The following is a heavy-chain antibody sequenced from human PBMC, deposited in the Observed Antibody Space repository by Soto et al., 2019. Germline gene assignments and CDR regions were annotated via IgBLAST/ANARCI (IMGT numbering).Heavy chain of an antibody. D-gene: IGHD3-22*01. CDR1: GYTFTGYD. Sequence: SVKVSCKASGYTFTGYDMNWVRQAPVQGLEWMGWINPNSGGTNYAQKFQGWVTMTRDTSISTAYMGLSRLRSDDTAVYYCARDFWATYYYDSSGKTDQYGMDVWGQGTTVTVSS. CDR3: ARDFWATYYYDSSGKTDQYGMDV. V-gene: IGHV1-2*04. CDR2: INPNSGGT. J-gene: IGHJ6*02.